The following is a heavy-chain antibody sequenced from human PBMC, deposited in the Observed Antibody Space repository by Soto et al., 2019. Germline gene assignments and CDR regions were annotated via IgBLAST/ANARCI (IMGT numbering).Heavy chain of an antibody. CDR1: GGSFSGYY. J-gene: IGHJ5*02. D-gene: IGHD3-3*01. CDR3: ARVRRLITIFGVVTNWFDP. CDR2: INHSGST. Sequence: QVQLQQWGAGLLKPSETLSLTCAVYGGSFSGYYWSWIRQPPGKGLEWIGEINHSGSTNYNPSLKSRVTISVDTSKNQFSLKLSSVTAADTAVYYCARVRRLITIFGVVTNWFDPWGQGTLVTVSS. V-gene: IGHV4-34*01.